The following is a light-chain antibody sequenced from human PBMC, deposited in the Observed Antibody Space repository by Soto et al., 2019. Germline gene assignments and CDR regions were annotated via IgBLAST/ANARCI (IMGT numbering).Light chain of an antibody. CDR2: GAS. J-gene: IGKJ5*01. Sequence: EIVMTHSPATLSVCPVERATLSCRASQSVSSSYIAWYQQRPGQTPSLLIYGASTRATGIPDRFSGSGSGTHFTLTISRLEPGDFAVYYCQHFGGTTFTFGQGTRLEIK. CDR3: QHFGGTTFT. CDR1: QSVSSSY. V-gene: IGKV3-20*01.